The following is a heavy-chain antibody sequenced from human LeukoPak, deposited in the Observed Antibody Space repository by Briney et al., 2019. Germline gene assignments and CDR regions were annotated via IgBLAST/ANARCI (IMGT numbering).Heavy chain of an antibody. J-gene: IGHJ4*02. CDR2: IYHSGST. CDR1: GYSISSSYY. V-gene: IGHV4-38-2*02. D-gene: IGHD6-19*01. CDR3: ARHLAVAGT. Sequence: SETLSLTCTVSGYSISSSYYWNWIRQPPGKGLEWIGSIYHSGSTYYNPSLKSRVTIAVDTSKNQFSLKLSSVTAADTAVYYCARHLAVAGTWGQGTLVTVSS.